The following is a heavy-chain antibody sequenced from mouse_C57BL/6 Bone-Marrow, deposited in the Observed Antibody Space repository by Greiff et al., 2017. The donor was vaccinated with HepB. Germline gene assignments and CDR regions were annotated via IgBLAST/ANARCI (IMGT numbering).Heavy chain of an antibody. CDR3: ARNEDWFAY. CDR1: GFSLTSYG. J-gene: IGHJ3*01. Sequence: VQLQQSGPGLVQPSQSLSITCTVSGFSLTSYGVHWVRQSPGKGLEWLGVIWSGGSTDYNAAFISRLSISKDNSKSQVFFKMNSLQADDTAIYYCARNEDWFAYWGQGTLVTVSA. V-gene: IGHV2-2*01. CDR2: IWSGGST.